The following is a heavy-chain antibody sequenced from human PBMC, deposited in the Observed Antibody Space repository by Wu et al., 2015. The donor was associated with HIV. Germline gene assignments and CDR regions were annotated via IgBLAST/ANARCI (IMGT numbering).Heavy chain of an antibody. D-gene: IGHD6-13*01. CDR2: IRPDSGAT. J-gene: IGHJ5*02. CDR3: ARELIAAAGSP. V-gene: IGHV1-2*02. CDR1: GYSFTAHY. Sequence: QVQLVQSGAELTKPGASVRVSCQTSGYSFTAHYIHWVRQAPGQGLEWMGWIRPDSGATVYARRFQGRVTMTGDTSISTVYMQLYRLTSDDTAVYYCARELIAAAGSPWGQGTQVTVSS.